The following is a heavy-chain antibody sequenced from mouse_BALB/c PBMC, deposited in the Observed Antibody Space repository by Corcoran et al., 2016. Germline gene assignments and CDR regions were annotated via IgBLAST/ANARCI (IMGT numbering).Heavy chain of an antibody. V-gene: IGHV1-54*01. CDR2: INPVSGVT. D-gene: IGHD2-10*02. Sequence: QFQLQQSGAELVRPGTSLQVSCKASGYAFTNYLIEWVKQRPEPGLEWIGVINPVSGVTNYNEKFKGNATLTADKSSSTDYIQLSSLTSDDSAVYFCARYGNYDYAVDYWGQGTAVTVSS. J-gene: IGHJ4*01. CDR3: ARYGNYDYAVDY. CDR1: GYAFTNYL.